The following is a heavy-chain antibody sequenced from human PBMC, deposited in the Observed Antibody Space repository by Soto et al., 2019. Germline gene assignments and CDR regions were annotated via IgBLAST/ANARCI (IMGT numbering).Heavy chain of an antibody. Sequence: QVQLVQSGAEVKRPGSSVKVACKASGGTFTNYGISWVRQAPGQGLEWMGGITPVFGTTNYAQKFQGRVSITADESTSTAYMDLSSLTSDDTAVYFCARGSEDLLVRVPGGPLYNWFDPWGQGTLVTVSS. CDR2: ITPVFGTT. D-gene: IGHD2-15*01. V-gene: IGHV1-69*01. J-gene: IGHJ5*02. CDR1: GGTFTNYG. CDR3: ARGSEDLLVRVPGGPLYNWFDP.